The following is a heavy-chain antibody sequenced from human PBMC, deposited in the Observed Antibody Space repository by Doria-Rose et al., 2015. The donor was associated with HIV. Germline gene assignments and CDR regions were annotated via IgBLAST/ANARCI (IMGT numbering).Heavy chain of an antibody. CDR3: ARIKSSRWYHKYYFDF. V-gene: IGHV2-26*01. J-gene: IGHJ4*02. CDR2: SFSDDER. CDR1: GVSLSSPGMG. Sequence: QVTLMESGPVLVKPTETLTLTCTVSGVSLSSPGMGVSWIRQPPGKALEWLANSFSDDERSYNTSLKSRLTISRGTSKSQVVLTMTDMDPVDTATYYCARIKSSRWYHKYYFDFWGQGTLVIVSA. D-gene: IGHD6-13*01.